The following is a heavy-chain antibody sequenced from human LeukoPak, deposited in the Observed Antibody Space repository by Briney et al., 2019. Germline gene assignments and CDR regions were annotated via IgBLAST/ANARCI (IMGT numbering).Heavy chain of an antibody. D-gene: IGHD5-24*01. V-gene: IGHV4-4*07. J-gene: IGHJ4*02. CDR3: ARGGVGSNSGDSFDY. CDR1: GASISSYY. Sequence: SETPSLPCTVSGASISSYYWSWIRQPAGKGLEWIGRVYISGATNYNPSLQSRVTVSLDTSKNQFSLKVSAVTAADTAVYYCARGGVGSNSGDSFDYWGQGTLVTVSS. CDR2: VYISGAT.